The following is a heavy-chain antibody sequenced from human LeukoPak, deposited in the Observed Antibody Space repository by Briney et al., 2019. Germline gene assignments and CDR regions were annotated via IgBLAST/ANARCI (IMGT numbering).Heavy chain of an antibody. J-gene: IGHJ3*02. V-gene: IGHV1-8*01. Sequence: ASVKVSCKASGYTFTSYDINWVRQATGQGLEWMGWMNPNSGNTGYAQKFQGRVTMTRNTSISTAYMELSSLRSEDTAVYYCANPASRRTDAFDIWGQGTMVTVSS. CDR1: GYTFTSYD. D-gene: IGHD1-14*01. CDR2: MNPNSGNT. CDR3: ANPASRRTDAFDI.